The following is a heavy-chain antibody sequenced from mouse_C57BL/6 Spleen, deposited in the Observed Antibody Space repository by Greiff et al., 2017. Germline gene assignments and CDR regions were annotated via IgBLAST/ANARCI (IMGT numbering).Heavy chain of an antibody. J-gene: IGHJ1*03. D-gene: IGHD1-1*01. V-gene: IGHV3-1*01. CDR3: ARDRDYYGSSYSHWYFDV. CDR1: GYSITSGYD. CDR2: ISYSGST. Sequence: DVQLQESGPGMVKPSQSLSLTCTVTGYSITSGYDWHWIRHFPGNKLEWMGYISYSGSTNYNPSLKSRISITHDTSKNHFFLKLNSVTTEDTATYYCARDRDYYGSSYSHWYFDVWGTGTTVTVSS.